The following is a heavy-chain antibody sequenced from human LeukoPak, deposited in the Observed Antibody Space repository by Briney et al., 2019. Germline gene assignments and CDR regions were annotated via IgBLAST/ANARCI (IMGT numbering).Heavy chain of an antibody. CDR3: ARGRITMVRGVIARLDY. J-gene: IGHJ4*02. CDR1: GGSFSGYY. D-gene: IGHD3-10*01. CDR2: INHSGST. V-gene: IGHV4-34*01. Sequence: SETLSLTCAVYGGSFSGYYWSWIRQPPGKGLEWIGEINHSGSTNYNPSLKSRVTISVDTSKNQFSLKLSSVTAADTAVYYCARGRITMVRGVIARLDYWGQGTLVTVSS.